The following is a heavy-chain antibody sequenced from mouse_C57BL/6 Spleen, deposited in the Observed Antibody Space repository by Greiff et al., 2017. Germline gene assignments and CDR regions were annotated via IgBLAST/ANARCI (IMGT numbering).Heavy chain of an antibody. Sequence: VQLQQPGAELVKPGASVKMSCKASGYTFTSYWITWVKQRPGQGLEWIGDIYPGSGSTNYNEKFKSKATLTVDTSSSTAYMQLSSLTSEDSAVYCCARGDYDDGYAMDYWGQGTSVTVSS. D-gene: IGHD2-4*01. J-gene: IGHJ4*01. V-gene: IGHV1-55*01. CDR2: IYPGSGST. CDR3: ARGDYDDGYAMDY. CDR1: GYTFTSYW.